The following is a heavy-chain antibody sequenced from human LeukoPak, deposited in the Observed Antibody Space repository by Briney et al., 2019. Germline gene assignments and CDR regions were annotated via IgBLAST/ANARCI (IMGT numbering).Heavy chain of an antibody. J-gene: IGHJ5*02. CDR1: GFTFSSYS. Sequence: GGSLRLSCAASGFTFSSYSMNWVRQAPGKGLEWVSYISSSSSTIYYADSVKGRFTISRDNAKNSLYLQMNSLRAEDTAVYYCAREGGSGDYVWGSYRPRDRWFDPWGQGTLVTVSS. CDR3: AREGGSGDYVWGSYRPRDRWFDP. CDR2: ISSSSSTI. D-gene: IGHD3-16*02. V-gene: IGHV3-48*01.